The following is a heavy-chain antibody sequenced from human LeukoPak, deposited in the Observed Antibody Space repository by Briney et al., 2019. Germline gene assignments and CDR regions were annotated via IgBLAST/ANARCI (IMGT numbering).Heavy chain of an antibody. CDR1: GYTFTGYY. CDR2: INPNSGGT. J-gene: IGHJ5*02. CDR3: ARGHNYCGGDCSPSDP. D-gene: IGHD2-21*02. Sequence: ASVKVSCKASGYTFTGYYMHWVRQAPGQGLEWMGWINPNSGGTNYAQKFQGRVTMTRDTSISTAYMELSRLRSDDTAVYYCARGHNYCGGDCSPSDPWGQGTLVTVSS. V-gene: IGHV1-2*02.